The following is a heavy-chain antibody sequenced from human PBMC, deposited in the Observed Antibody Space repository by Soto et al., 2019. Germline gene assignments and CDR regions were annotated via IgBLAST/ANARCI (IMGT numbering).Heavy chain of an antibody. CDR1: GGSISSSSYY. CDR2: IYYSGST. Sequence: SQTLSLTCTFSGGSISSSSYYWGWIRQPPGKGLEWIGSIYYSGSTYYNPSLKSRVTISVDTSKNQFSLKLSSVTAADTAVYYCARPASIAATGDYWGQGTLVTVSS. CDR3: ARPASIAATGDY. D-gene: IGHD6-6*01. J-gene: IGHJ4*02. V-gene: IGHV4-39*01.